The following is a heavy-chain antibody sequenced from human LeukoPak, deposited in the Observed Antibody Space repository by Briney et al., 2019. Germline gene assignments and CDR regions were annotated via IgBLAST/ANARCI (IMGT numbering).Heavy chain of an antibody. Sequence: PGGSLRLSCTASGFTFGDYALSWFRQAPGKGLEWVGFIRSKAYGGTTEYAASVKGRFTISRDDSKSIAYLQMNSLKTEDTAVYYCTRDQFDFWSGYFLGWFDPWGQGTLVTVSS. D-gene: IGHD3-3*01. V-gene: IGHV3-49*03. CDR2: IRSKAYGGTT. J-gene: IGHJ5*02. CDR3: TRDQFDFWSGYFLGWFDP. CDR1: GFTFGDYA.